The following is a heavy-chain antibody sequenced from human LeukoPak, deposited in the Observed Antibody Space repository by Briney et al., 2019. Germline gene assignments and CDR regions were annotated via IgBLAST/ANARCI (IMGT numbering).Heavy chain of an antibody. V-gene: IGHV3-30*18. CDR3: AKDGGRYGERVY. Sequence: GGSLRLSCAASGFTFSSYGMHWVRQAPGKGLEWVAVISYDGSNKYYEDSVKDRFTISRDNSKNTLYLQMNSLRAEDTAVYYCAKDGGRYGERVYWGQGTLVTVSS. D-gene: IGHD3-16*01. CDR2: ISYDGSNK. CDR1: GFTFSSYG. J-gene: IGHJ4*02.